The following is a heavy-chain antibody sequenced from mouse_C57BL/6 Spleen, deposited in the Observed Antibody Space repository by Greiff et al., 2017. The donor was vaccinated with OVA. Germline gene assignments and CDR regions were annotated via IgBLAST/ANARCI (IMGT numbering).Heavy chain of an antibody. CDR1: GYAFSSYW. Sequence: VKLQESGAELVKPGASVKISCKASGYAFSSYWMNWVKQRPGKGLEWIGQIYPGDGDTNYNGKFKGKATLTADKSSSTAYMQLSSLTSEDSAVYFCARSFDGYLWFAYWGQGTLVTVSA. J-gene: IGHJ3*01. CDR2: IYPGDGDT. V-gene: IGHV1-80*01. CDR3: ARSFDGYLWFAY. D-gene: IGHD2-3*01.